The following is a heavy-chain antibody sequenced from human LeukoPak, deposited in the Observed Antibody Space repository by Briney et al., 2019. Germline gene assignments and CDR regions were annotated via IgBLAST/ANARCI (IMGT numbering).Heavy chain of an antibody. Sequence: GGSLKLSCAASGFTFSGSAMHWVRQASGKGLEWVGRIRSKANSYATAYAASVKGRFTISRDDSKNTAYLQMNSLRAEDTAVYYCARGSLGEFYYDILTGYYKSPDGGAFDIWGQGTIVTVSS. V-gene: IGHV3-73*01. CDR2: IRSKANSYAT. J-gene: IGHJ3*02. CDR1: GFTFSGSA. CDR3: ARGSLGEFYYDILTGYYKSPDGGAFDI. D-gene: IGHD3-9*01.